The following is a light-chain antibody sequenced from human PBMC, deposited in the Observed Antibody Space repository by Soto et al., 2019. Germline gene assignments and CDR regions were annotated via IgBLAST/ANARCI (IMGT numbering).Light chain of an antibody. CDR1: QSVISSH. CDR2: GAS. J-gene: IGKJ1*01. Sequence: EIVLTQSPGTLSLSPGERATLSCRASQSVISSHLAWYQQTPGQAPRLLISGASSRATGIPDRFSGSGSGTDFTLTISRLEPEDFAVYYCLQYGTSPRTFGQGTKVEIK. CDR3: LQYGTSPRT. V-gene: IGKV3-20*01.